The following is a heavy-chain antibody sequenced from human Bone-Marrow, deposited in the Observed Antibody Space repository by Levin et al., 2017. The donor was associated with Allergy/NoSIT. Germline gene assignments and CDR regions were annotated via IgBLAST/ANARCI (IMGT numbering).Heavy chain of an antibody. CDR1: GASIVGTYW. Sequence: KPSETLSLTCAVHGASIVGTYWWSWVRQPPGKGLEWLGEISDSGSTNYNSPLWGRITISLDKSTNQFSLNLTSVTAADTAVYYCARGGSGNWYHFDFWGQGTEVTVSS. V-gene: IGHV4-4*02. CDR3: ARGGSGNWYHFDF. J-gene: IGHJ4*02. D-gene: IGHD6-13*01. CDR2: ISDSGST.